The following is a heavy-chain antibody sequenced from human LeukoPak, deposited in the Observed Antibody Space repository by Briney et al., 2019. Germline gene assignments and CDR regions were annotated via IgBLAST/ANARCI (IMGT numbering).Heavy chain of an antibody. CDR2: ISSSSSYI. CDR3: AREEERYFDWKQSNWFDP. V-gene: IGHV3-21*01. CDR1: GFTFSSYS. J-gene: IGHJ5*02. Sequence: GGPLRLSCAASGFTFSSYSMNWVRQAPGKGLEWVSSISSSSSYIYYADSVKGRFTISRDNAKNSLYLQMNSLRAEDTAVYYCAREEERYFDWKQSNWFDPWGQGTLVTVSS. D-gene: IGHD3-9*01.